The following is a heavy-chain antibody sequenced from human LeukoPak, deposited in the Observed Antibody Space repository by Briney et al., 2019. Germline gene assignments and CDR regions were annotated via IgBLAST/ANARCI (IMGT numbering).Heavy chain of an antibody. CDR2: ISSDGTYT. Sequence: GGSLRLSCAASGFTFSSHLMHWVRQAPGKGLVWVSRISSDGTYTNYADSVRGRFTISRDNAKNTLYLQMNSLRAEDTAVYYCARGSGSSGGYYVGDFWGQGTLVTVSS. J-gene: IGHJ4*02. CDR1: GFTFSSHL. D-gene: IGHD1-26*01. V-gene: IGHV3-74*01. CDR3: ARGSGSSGGYYVGDF.